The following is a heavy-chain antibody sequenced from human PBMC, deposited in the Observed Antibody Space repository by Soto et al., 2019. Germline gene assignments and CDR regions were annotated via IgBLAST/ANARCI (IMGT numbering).Heavy chain of an antibody. CDR2: INPNSGGT. CDR1: GYTFTGYY. J-gene: IGHJ5*02. V-gene: IGHV1-2*02. D-gene: IGHD2-2*01. CDR3: ARDLVVVPAAPLFLSNWFDP. Sequence: ASVKVSCKASGYTFTGYYMHWVRQAPGQGLEWMGWINPNSGGTNYAQKFQGRVTMTRDTSISTAYMELSRLRSDDTAVYYCARDLVVVPAAPLFLSNWFDPWAQGTLVTVLL.